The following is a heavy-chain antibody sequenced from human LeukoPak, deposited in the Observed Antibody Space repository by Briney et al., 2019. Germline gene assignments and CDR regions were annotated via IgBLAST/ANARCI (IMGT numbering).Heavy chain of an antibody. CDR1: GFTVSSNY. CDR3: ARDRVGSGWYLDY. CDR2: IYSGGST. J-gene: IGHJ4*02. Sequence: GGSPRLSCAASGFTVSSNYMSWVRQAPGKGLEWVSIIYSGGSTYYADSVKGRFTISRDNSKNTLYLQMSSLRAEDTAVYYCARDRVGSGWYLDYWGQGTLVTVSS. D-gene: IGHD6-19*01. V-gene: IGHV3-53*01.